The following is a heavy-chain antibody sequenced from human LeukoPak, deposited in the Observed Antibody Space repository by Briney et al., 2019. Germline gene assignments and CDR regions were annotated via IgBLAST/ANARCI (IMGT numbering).Heavy chain of an antibody. CDR2: IIYSGGAT. J-gene: IGHJ4*02. CDR1: GFTFSRSA. CDR3: ARDQAYSFDY. D-gene: IGHD4-11*01. Sequence: GRSLRLSCAASGFTFSRSAMTWVRQRPGTGLEFAASIIYSGGATYYADSVKGRFTISRDNAKNSLYLQMDSLRAEDTAVYYCARDQAYSFDYWGQGTLVTVSS. V-gene: IGHV3-23*01.